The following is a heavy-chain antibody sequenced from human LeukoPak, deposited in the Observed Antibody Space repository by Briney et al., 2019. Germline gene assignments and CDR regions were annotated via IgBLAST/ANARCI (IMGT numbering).Heavy chain of an antibody. Sequence: SETLSLTCTVSGGSISSSSNYWGWIRQPPGKGLEWIGSIYYSGSTYYNPSLKSRVTISVDTSKNQFSLKLSSVTAADTAVYYCARQFSSSWYNLYYYYYYMDVWGEGTTVTVSS. CDR3: ARQFSSSWYNLYYYYYYMDV. CDR2: IYYSGST. J-gene: IGHJ6*03. D-gene: IGHD6-13*01. V-gene: IGHV4-39*01. CDR1: GGSISSSSNY.